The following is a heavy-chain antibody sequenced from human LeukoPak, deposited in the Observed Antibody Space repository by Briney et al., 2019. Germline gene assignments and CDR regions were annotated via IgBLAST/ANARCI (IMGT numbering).Heavy chain of an antibody. D-gene: IGHD6-13*01. Sequence: GGSLRLSCAASGFTFSDSYMTWVRQAPGKGLEWLSYISGNSGDTNYADSVKGRFTISRDNAKNSLYLQMNSLRAEDTAVYYCAREGYSPYWGQGTLVTVSS. CDR1: GFTFSDSY. V-gene: IGHV3-11*06. J-gene: IGHJ4*02. CDR2: ISGNSGDT. CDR3: AREGYSPY.